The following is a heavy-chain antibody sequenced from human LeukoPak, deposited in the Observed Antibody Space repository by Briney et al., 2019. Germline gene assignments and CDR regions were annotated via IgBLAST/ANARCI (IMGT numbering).Heavy chain of an antibody. CDR1: GYTFTSYY. V-gene: IGHV1-46*01. CDR2: INPSGGGT. J-gene: IGHJ6*03. CDR3: ARGGRGYSYGYYYYYMDV. Sequence: ASVKVSCKASGYTFTSYYMHWVRQAPGQGLEWMGIINPSGGGTSYAQKFQGRVTMTRDMSTSTAYMELRSLRSDDTAVYYCARGGRGYSYGYYYYYMDVWGKGTTVTVSS. D-gene: IGHD5-18*01.